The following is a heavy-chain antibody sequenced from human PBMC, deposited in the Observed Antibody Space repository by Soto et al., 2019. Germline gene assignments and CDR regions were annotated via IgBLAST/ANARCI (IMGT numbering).Heavy chain of an antibody. V-gene: IGHV1-18*01. Sequence: QVQLVQSGTEVKKPGASVKVSCKTSGYTFFNYGISWVRQAPGQGLEWMGWISAYNGNTNYAQNLQGRVTMTTDTSTKTAYMELRSLRSDDTAVYYCARMSSSSSWFDPWGQGTLVTVSS. CDR2: ISAYNGNT. CDR3: ARMSSSSSWFDP. J-gene: IGHJ5*02. D-gene: IGHD6-6*01. CDR1: GYTFFNYG.